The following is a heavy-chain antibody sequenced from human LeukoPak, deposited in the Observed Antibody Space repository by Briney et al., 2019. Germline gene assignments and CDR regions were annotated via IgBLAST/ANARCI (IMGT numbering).Heavy chain of an antibody. J-gene: IGHJ4*02. Sequence: GGSLRLSCAASGFTFSSYAMNWVRQAPGKGLEWVSTISGSGSNTYYADSVKGRFTISRDNSKNTLYLQMNSLRAEDTAVYYCAKIYGSGGYYYFDYWGQGTLVTVSS. CDR1: GFTFSSYA. V-gene: IGHV3-23*01. CDR3: AKIYGSGGYYYFDY. D-gene: IGHD3-10*01. CDR2: ISGSGSNT.